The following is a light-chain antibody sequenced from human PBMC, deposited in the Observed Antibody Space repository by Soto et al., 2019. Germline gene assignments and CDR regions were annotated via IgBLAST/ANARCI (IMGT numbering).Light chain of an antibody. Sequence: EIVMTQSPATLSVSLGERATLSCRASQSVYSNLAWYQQKPGQAPRLLIYSASARVAGVPVRFSGTGSGTEFTLTISSLQSEDFAIYYCQQYHDWPPITFGQGTRVEIK. CDR3: QQYHDWPPIT. CDR2: SAS. CDR1: QSVYSN. J-gene: IGKJ5*01. V-gene: IGKV3-15*01.